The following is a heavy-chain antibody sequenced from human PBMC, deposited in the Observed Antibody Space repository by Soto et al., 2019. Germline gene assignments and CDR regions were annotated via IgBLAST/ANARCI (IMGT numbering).Heavy chain of an antibody. Sequence: EVQLVESGGGLVQPGGSLRLSCAASGFTFSSYEMNWVRQAPGKGLEWVGRIRSKVNNYATVYAASVTGRFTISRDDSKNTAYLQMNSLKTEDTAVYYCARLWSEREPNFDHWGQGTLVTVSS. CDR3: ARLWSEREPNFDH. CDR2: IRSKVNNYAT. J-gene: IGHJ4*02. V-gene: IGHV3-73*01. CDR1: GFTFSSYE. D-gene: IGHD1-26*01.